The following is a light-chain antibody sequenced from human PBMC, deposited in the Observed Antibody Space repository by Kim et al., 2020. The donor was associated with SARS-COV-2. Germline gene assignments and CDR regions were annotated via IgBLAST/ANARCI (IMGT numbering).Light chain of an antibody. Sequence: SPGERATRSGRASQSVSSSYLAWYQQKPGQAPRLLIYGASSRATGIPDRFSGSGSGTDFTLTISRLEPEDFAVYYCQQYGSSRGTFGQGTRLEIK. CDR2: GAS. V-gene: IGKV3-20*01. J-gene: IGKJ5*01. CDR3: QQYGSSRGT. CDR1: QSVSSSY.